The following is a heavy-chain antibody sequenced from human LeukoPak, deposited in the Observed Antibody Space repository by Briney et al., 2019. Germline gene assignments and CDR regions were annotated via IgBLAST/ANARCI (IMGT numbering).Heavy chain of an antibody. Sequence: SGPTLVKPTQTLTLTCTFSGFSFSTSGVGVGWIRQPPGKALEWLALIYWDDDKRYSPSLKSRLTITKDTSKNQVVLTMTNMDPVDTATYYCAHRLESWFQGGYYFDYWGQGTLVTVSS. CDR2: IYWDDDK. J-gene: IGHJ4*02. CDR3: AHRLESWFQGGYYFDY. D-gene: IGHD3-22*01. CDR1: GFSFSTSGVG. V-gene: IGHV2-5*02.